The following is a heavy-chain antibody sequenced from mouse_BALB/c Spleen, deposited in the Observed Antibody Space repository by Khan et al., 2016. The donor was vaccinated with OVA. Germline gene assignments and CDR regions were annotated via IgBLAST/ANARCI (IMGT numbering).Heavy chain of an antibody. J-gene: IGHJ2*01. D-gene: IGHD1-1*01. CDR3: ARIYGSDFDY. CDR2: INPHIGET. CDR1: GYSFTGYF. V-gene: IGHV1-20*02. Sequence: EVQLQQSGPELVKPGASVKISRKASGYSFTGYFMNWVMQSHGKSLEWIGRINPHIGETFYNPKFKGKATLTADESSSTAHMELRSLASEDSAVYYCARIYGSDFDYWGQGTTLTVSS.